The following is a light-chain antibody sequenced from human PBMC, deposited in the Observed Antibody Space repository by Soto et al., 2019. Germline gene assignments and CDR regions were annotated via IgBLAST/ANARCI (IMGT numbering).Light chain of an antibody. CDR3: CSYAGSYTWV. CDR2: DVS. J-gene: IGLJ3*02. V-gene: IGLV2-11*01. Sequence: QSALTQPRSVSGSPGQSVTISCTGTSSDVGGYNFVSWYQQHTVKAPKLMIYDVSKRPSGVPDRFSGSKSGNTASLTISWLKAEDEADYYCCSYAGSYTWVFGGGTKVNVL. CDR1: SSDVGGYNF.